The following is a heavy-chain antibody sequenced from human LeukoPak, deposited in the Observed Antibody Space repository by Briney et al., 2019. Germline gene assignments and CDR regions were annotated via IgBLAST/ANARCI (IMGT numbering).Heavy chain of an antibody. CDR2: IRSKAYGGTT. Sequence: PGRSLRLSCTASGFTFGDYAMSWVRQAPGKGLEWVGFIRSKAYGGTTEYAASVKGRFTISRDDSKSIAYLQMNSLKTEVTAVYYCTRGRGYSGYDYVNWGQGTLVTVSS. J-gene: IGHJ4*02. CDR3: TRGRGYSGYDYVN. V-gene: IGHV3-49*04. D-gene: IGHD5-12*01. CDR1: GFTFGDYA.